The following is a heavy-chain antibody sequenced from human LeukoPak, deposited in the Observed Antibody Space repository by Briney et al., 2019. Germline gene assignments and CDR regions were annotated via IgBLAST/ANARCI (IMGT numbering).Heavy chain of an antibody. Sequence: PSETLSLTCTVPGGSISSYYWSWIRQPPGKGLEWSGYIYYSGSTNYNPSLKSRVTISVDTSKNQFSLKLSSVTAADTAVYYCAREISTYYDFWSALGWFDPWGQGTLVTVSS. CDR1: GGSISSYY. CDR3: AREISTYYDFWSALGWFDP. V-gene: IGHV4-59*01. J-gene: IGHJ5*02. D-gene: IGHD3-3*01. CDR2: IYYSGST.